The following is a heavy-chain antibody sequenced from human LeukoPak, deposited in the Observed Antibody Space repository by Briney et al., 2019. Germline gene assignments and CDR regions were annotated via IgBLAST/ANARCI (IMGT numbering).Heavy chain of an antibody. CDR2: IYWDDDK. J-gene: IGHJ4*02. CDR1: GFSLSTSGVG. Sequence: SGPTLVKPTQTLTLTCTFSGFSLSTSGVGVGWIRQPPGKALEWLAPIYWDDDKRYSPSLKSRLTITKDTSKNQVVLTMTNMDPVDTATYYCARGRFGELYLDYWGQGTLVTVS. D-gene: IGHD3-10*01. CDR3: ARGRFGELYLDY. V-gene: IGHV2-5*02.